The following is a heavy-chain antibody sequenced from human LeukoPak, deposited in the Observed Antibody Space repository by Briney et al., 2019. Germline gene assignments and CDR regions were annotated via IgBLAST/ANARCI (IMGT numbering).Heavy chain of an antibody. Sequence: GGSLRLSCAASGFTFSSYWMSWVRQAPGKGLEWVANIKQDGSEKYYVDSVKGRFTISRDNAKNSLYLQMNSLRAEDTAVYYCARGVCHHYYYYYMDVWGKGTTVTVSS. CDR1: GFTFSSYW. J-gene: IGHJ6*03. V-gene: IGHV3-7*01. CDR2: IKQDGSEK. CDR3: ARGVCHHYYYYYMDV.